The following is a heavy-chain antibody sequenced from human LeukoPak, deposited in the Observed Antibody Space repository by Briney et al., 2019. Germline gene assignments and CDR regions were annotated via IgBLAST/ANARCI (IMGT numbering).Heavy chain of an antibody. Sequence: SGGSLRLSCAASGFTFSPYFMSWVRQAPGKGLEWLANIKQNGFEKYYVDSVKGRFSIFRDNAKNSLYLQMNSLRAEDTAVYYCARAAYTSGWYSDYYFDYWGQGTLVTVSS. CDR1: GFTFSPYF. D-gene: IGHD6-19*01. CDR2: IKQNGFEK. CDR3: ARAAYTSGWYSDYYFDY. V-gene: IGHV3-7*01. J-gene: IGHJ4*02.